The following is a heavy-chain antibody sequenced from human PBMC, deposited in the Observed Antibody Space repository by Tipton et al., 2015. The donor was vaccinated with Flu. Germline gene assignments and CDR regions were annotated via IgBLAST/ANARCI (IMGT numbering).Heavy chain of an antibody. CDR2: IYYSGST. V-gene: IGHV4-31*03. Sequence: RSLRLSCTVSGGSIGSGGDYWSWIRQHPGKGLEWIGSIYYSGSTYYNPSLESRLSISVDTSKNQFSLKLISMTAADAAVYYCARDQGFGGGLTYDHYAMDVWGQGP. J-gene: IGHJ6*02. CDR3: ARDQGFGGGLTYDHYAMDV. CDR1: GGSIGSGGDY. D-gene: IGHD3-10*01.